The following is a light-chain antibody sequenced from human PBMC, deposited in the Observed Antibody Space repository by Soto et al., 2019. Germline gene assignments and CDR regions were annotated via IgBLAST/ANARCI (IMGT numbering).Light chain of an antibody. V-gene: IGLV2-14*03. Sequence: QSALTQPASVSGSPGQSITISCTGTSRDVGGYNYVSWYQQHPGKAPKLMIYDVTSRPSGISYRFSGSKSDNTASLTISGLQAEDEADYYCSSYTSSSTLLFGGGTKLTVL. CDR2: DVT. CDR3: SSYTSSSTLL. CDR1: SRDVGGYNY. J-gene: IGLJ2*01.